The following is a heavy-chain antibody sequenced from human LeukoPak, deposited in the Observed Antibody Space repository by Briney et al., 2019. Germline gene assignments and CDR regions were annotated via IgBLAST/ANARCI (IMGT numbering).Heavy chain of an antibody. CDR2: IKSDGSST. CDR1: GFTFSSYW. CDR3: TRDFLHLGG. J-gene: IGHJ3*01. Sequence: GGSLRLSCAASGFTFSSYWMHWVRQAPETGLVWVSRIKSDGSSTTYADSVKGRFTISRDNAKNTLFLQMNSLRAEDTAVYYCTRDFLHLGGWGQGTMVTVSS. D-gene: IGHD3-16*01. V-gene: IGHV3-74*01.